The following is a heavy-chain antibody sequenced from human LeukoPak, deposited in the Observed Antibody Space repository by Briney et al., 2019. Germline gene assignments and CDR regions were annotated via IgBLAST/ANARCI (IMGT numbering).Heavy chain of an antibody. V-gene: IGHV4-59*11. CDR1: GGSISSHY. CDR3: ARTVGAGYFDY. D-gene: IGHD1-26*01. CDR2: IYYSGST. J-gene: IGHJ4*02. Sequence: SETLSLTCTVPGGSISSHYWSWIRQPPGKGLEWIGYIYYSGSTNYNPSLKSRVTISVDTSKNQFSLKLSSVTAADTAVYYCARTVGAGYFDYWGQGTLVTVSS.